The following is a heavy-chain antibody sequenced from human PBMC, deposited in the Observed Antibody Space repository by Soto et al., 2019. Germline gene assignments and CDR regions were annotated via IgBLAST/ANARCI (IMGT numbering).Heavy chain of an antibody. J-gene: IGHJ6*02. V-gene: IGHV3-74*03. D-gene: IGHD6-13*01. CDR2: IKNNGTGT. CDR3: AKEVAAAGTLSNYYGMDV. CDR1: GFMFSDYW. Sequence: PGGSLRLSCAASGFMFSDYWMHWVRQAPGKGLDWVSRIKNNGTGTMYADSVKGRLTISRDNAKNSLYLQMNSLRAEDTALYYCAKEVAAAGTLSNYYGMDVWGQGTTVTVSS.